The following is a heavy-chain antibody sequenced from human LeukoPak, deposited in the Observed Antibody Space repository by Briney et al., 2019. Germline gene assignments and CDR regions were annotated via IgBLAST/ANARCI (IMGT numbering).Heavy chain of an antibody. CDR2: INPNSGGT. CDR3: AREWFGELSKDYYYYGMDV. V-gene: IGHV1-2*02. CDR1: GYTFTGYY. Sequence: ASVKVSCKASGYTFTGYYMHWVRQAPGQGPEWMGWINPNSGGTNYAQKFQGRVTMTRDTSISTAYMELSRLRSDDTAVYYCAREWFGELSKDYYYYGMDVWGQGTTVTVSS. D-gene: IGHD3-10*01. J-gene: IGHJ6*02.